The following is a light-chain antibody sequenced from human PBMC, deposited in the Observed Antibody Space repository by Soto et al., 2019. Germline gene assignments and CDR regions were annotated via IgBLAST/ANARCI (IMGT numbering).Light chain of an antibody. CDR1: SSDVGGYNY. Sequence: QSVLTQPPSASGSPGQSVTISCTGTSSDVGGYNYVSWYQHHPDKAPKLIIYEVYKRPSGVPDRFSGSKSGNTASLTVSGLQAEDEAEYYCSSYAASDSFVVFGGGTKVNVL. CDR2: EVY. J-gene: IGLJ2*01. CDR3: SSYAASDSFVV. V-gene: IGLV2-8*01.